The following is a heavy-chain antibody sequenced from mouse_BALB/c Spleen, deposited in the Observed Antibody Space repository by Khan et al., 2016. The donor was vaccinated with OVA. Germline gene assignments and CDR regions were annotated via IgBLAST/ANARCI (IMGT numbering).Heavy chain of an antibody. V-gene: IGHV1S136*01. Sequence: VQLKQSGPELVKPGASVKMSCKASGYTFTSYVMHWLRQKPGQGLEWIGYIYPYNDDTKYNEKFKGKATLTSDKSSSTAYMELSSLTSEDSAVYYCARNYRYDMYFDYWGQGTTLTVSS. CDR1: GYTFTSYV. D-gene: IGHD2-14*01. J-gene: IGHJ2*01. CDR2: IYPYNDDT. CDR3: ARNYRYDMYFDY.